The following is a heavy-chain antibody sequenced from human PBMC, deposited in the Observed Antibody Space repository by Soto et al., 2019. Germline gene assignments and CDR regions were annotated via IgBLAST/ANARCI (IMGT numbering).Heavy chain of an antibody. CDR1: GFTFSSYA. Sequence: EVQLLESGGGLVQPGGSLRLSCAASGFTFSSYAMSWVRQAPGKGLEWVSAISGSGGSTYYADSVKGRFTISRDNSKNTLYLQMNSLRAEDTAVYYCAKDKSSYDFWSGYPKGYWFDPWGQGTLVTVSS. D-gene: IGHD3-3*01. J-gene: IGHJ5*02. CDR3: AKDKSSYDFWSGYPKGYWFDP. V-gene: IGHV3-23*01. CDR2: ISGSGGST.